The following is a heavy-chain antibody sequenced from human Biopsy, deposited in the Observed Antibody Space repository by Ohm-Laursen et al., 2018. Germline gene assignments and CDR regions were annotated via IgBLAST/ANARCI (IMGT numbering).Heavy chain of an antibody. Sequence: PGTLSLTCSVSGGSLSNYYWSWIRQPAGKGLEWIGRIYTSGSSNKNPSLMSRVTMSVGTSKKQFSLKVYSVTAADTAVYYCARDYGLELGGLEAFDIWGQGTMVTVSS. CDR2: IYTSGSS. J-gene: IGHJ3*02. V-gene: IGHV4-4*07. CDR3: ARDYGLELGGLEAFDI. CDR1: GGSLSNYY. D-gene: IGHD1-7*01.